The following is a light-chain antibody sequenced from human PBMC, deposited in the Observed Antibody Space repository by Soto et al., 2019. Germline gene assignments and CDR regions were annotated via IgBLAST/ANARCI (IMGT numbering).Light chain of an antibody. J-gene: IGKJ4*01. CDR1: QSMSRA. CDR2: EVS. Sequence: DIQMTQSPSTLSASVGDRVTITCRASQSMSRALASHQQKPGKAPKLLIYEVSSLESGVPSRFSGSGAGTEFTLTISSLQPDDFATYYCQQHDGYPLTFGGGTKVEIK. CDR3: QQHDGYPLT. V-gene: IGKV1-5*03.